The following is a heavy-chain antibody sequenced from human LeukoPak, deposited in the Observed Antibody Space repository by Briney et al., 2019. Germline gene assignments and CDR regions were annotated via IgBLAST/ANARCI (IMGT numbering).Heavy chain of an antibody. D-gene: IGHD6-13*01. J-gene: IGHJ4*02. V-gene: IGHV3-7*05. Sequence: GGPVSLSCAPSGFPFNVLQMTCAPPAPGKAVECLATLKQGENEKQYVDSVRGRLTISRDNAKISLFVHMYTLREEGTAVYYCARRTPGTSKSDCWGQGTLVIVSS. CDR1: GFPFNVLQ. CDR3: ARRTPGTSKSDC. CDR2: LKQGENEK.